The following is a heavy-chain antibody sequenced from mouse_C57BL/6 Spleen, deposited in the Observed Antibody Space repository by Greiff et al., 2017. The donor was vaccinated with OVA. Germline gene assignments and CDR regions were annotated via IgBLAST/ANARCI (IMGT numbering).Heavy chain of an antibody. CDR3: ARGVSRYYYAMDY. CDR2: IYPSDSET. CDR1: GYTFTSYW. Sequence: VQLQQPGAELVRPGSSVKLSCKASGYTFTSYWMDWVKQRPGQGLEWIGNIYPSDSETHYNQKFKDKATLTVDKSSSTAYMQFSSLTSEDSAVYYCARGVSRYYYAMDYWGQGTSVTVSS. D-gene: IGHD1-1*01. V-gene: IGHV1-61*01. J-gene: IGHJ4*01.